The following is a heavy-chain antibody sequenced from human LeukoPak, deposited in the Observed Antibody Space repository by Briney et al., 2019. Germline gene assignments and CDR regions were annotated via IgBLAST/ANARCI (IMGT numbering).Heavy chain of an antibody. CDR3: ARGAEYQLLGLGD. Sequence: SETLSLTCTVSGGSISSYYWSWIRQPPGKGLEWIGYIYYSGTTNYNPSLKSRVTISVDTSKNQFSLKLSSVTAADTAVYYCARGAEYQLLGLGDWGQGTLVTVSS. V-gene: IGHV4-59*01. CDR1: GGSISSYY. J-gene: IGHJ4*02. D-gene: IGHD2-2*01. CDR2: IYYSGTT.